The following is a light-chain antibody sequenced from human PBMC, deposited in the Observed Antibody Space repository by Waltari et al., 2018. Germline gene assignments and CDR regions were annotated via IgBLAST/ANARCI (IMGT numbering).Light chain of an antibody. Sequence: FLLTQPPSVSESPGKTITISCTRRGGSIASDHVQSYQQRPGSAPTTVIFENFQRPSGVPHRFSGSIDSSSNSASLIISGLKTEDEADYYCQSSDNNTVFFGGGTRLTVL. V-gene: IGLV6-57*04. J-gene: IGLJ2*01. CDR2: ENF. CDR3: QSSDNNTVF. CDR1: GGSIASDH.